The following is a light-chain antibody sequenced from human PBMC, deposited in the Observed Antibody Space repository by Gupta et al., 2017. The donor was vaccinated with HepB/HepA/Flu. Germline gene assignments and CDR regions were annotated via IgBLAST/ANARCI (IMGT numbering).Light chain of an antibody. Sequence: VVMTQSPLSLPVTLGQPASISCRSSQSLAYRNGNTYLNWFQQRPGQSPRRLIYKVSNRDAGVPDRFSGSGSGTDFTLKISRGEAEDVAVYYCRQGTHWPPYTFGQGTKLEI. CDR1: QSLAYRNGNTY. CDR3: RQGTHWPPYT. V-gene: IGKV2-30*01. CDR2: KVS. J-gene: IGKJ2*01.